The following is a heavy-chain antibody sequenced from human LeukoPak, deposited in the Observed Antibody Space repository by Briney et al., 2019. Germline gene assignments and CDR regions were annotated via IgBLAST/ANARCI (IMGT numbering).Heavy chain of an antibody. CDR3: TTGTLTSDY. J-gene: IGHJ4*02. V-gene: IGHV3-15*01. D-gene: IGHD4-17*01. CDR2: IKSKSDGGTT. Sequence: TGGSLRLSCAASGFNFNNAWMNWVRQAPGKGLEWVGRIKSKSDGGTTDNAAPVKGRFTISKDDSKNTLYLQMNSLKTEDTGIYYCTTGTLTSDYWGQGTLVTVSS. CDR1: GFNFNNAW.